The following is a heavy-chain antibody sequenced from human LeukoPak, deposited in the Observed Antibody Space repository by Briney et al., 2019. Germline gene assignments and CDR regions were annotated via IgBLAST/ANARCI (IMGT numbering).Heavy chain of an antibody. J-gene: IGHJ1*01. CDR2: ISYDGSNK. V-gene: IGHV3-30*03. Sequence: PGRSLRLSCAASGFNFGSYGMHWVRQAPGKGLEWVAIISYDGSNKYYADSVKGRFTISRDNSKNTLYPQMSSPRPEDTAVYYCATHHREGVTGREYFQHWGQGTLVTVSS. CDR3: ATHHREGVTGREYFQH. D-gene: IGHD6-19*01. CDR1: GFNFGSYG.